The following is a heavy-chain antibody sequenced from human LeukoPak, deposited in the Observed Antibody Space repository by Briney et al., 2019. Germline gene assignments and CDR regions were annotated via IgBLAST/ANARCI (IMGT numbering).Heavy chain of an antibody. J-gene: IGHJ3*02. CDR1: GGSFSDYY. V-gene: IGHV4-34*01. CDR3: ARGRPGISDAFDI. D-gene: IGHD2-2*01. CDR2: INHSGST. Sequence: SETLSLTCAVYGGSFSDYYWSWIRQPPGKGLEWLGEINHSGSTNYNPSLKSRLTILLDMSKNQMSLRLSSVTAADTAVYYCARGRPGISDAFDIWGQGTMVIVSS.